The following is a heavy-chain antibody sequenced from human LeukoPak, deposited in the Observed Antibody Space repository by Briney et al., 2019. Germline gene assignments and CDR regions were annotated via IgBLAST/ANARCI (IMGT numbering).Heavy chain of an antibody. D-gene: IGHD6-13*01. Sequence: ASVKVSCKASGGTFSSYAINWVRQATGQGLEWMGWMNPNSGNTGYAQKFQGRVTITRNTSISTAYMELSSLRSEDTAVYYCARGYSSSWYWYYYMDVWGKGTTVTVSS. CDR1: GGTFSSYA. J-gene: IGHJ6*03. CDR3: ARGYSSSWYWYYYMDV. V-gene: IGHV1-8*03. CDR2: MNPNSGNT.